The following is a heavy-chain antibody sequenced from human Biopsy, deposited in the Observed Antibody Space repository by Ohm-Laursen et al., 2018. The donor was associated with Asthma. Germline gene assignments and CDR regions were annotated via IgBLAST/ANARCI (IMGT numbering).Heavy chain of an antibody. CDR1: GFTFADYW. J-gene: IGHJ3*02. CDR3: ARAYGGSFFSGSFDI. CDR2: IKHDGSEK. V-gene: IGHV3-7*01. D-gene: IGHD4-23*01. Sequence: SLRLFCTASGFTFADYWMSWVRQVPGKGLEWVANIKHDGSEKNHVDSLKGRFTISRDNAKNSLYLQMNSLRAEDAAVYYCARAYGGSFFSGSFDIWGQGTMVTVSS.